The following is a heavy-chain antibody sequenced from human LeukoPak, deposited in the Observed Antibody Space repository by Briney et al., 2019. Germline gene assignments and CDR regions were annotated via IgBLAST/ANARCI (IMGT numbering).Heavy chain of an antibody. CDR1: GYTFTSYD. CDR3: ARRGHNSGWIFDY. V-gene: IGHV1-8*01. D-gene: IGHD6-19*01. CDR2: MNPNSGNT. J-gene: IGHJ4*02. Sequence: ASVKVSCKASGYTFTSYDINWVRQATGQGLEWMGWMNPNSGNTGYAQKFQGRVTMTRNTSISTAYMELSSLRSEDTAVYYCARRGHNSGWIFDYWGQRTLVTVSS.